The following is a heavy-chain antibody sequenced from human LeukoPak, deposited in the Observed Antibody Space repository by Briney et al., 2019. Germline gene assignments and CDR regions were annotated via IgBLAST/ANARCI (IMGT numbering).Heavy chain of an antibody. V-gene: IGHV4-59*01. CDR3: ASQGGATEY. J-gene: IGHJ4*02. CDR2: IYYSGST. CDR1: GGSISSYY. D-gene: IGHD1-26*01. Sequence: PSETLSLTGTVSGGSISSYYWSWIRQPPGKGLEWIGYIYYSGSTNYNPSLKSRVTISVDTSKNQFSLKLSSVTAADTAVYYCASQGGATEYWGQGTLVTVSS.